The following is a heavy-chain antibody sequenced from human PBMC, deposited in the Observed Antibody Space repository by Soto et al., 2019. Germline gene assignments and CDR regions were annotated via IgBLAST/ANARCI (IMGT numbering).Heavy chain of an antibody. J-gene: IGHJ4*02. D-gene: IGHD3-10*01. CDR3: ARETLLRGVTHFDY. Sequence: QVQLQESGPGLMKPSETLSLTCTVSGGSISGYYWNWIRQPAGKGLEWIGRIYSGGTTNYNPSLRSPGPMSLNTAKKPFSPMLAFVDGADTGVYYCARETLLRGVTHFDYWGQGALVTVSS. CDR2: IYSGGTT. V-gene: IGHV4-4*07. CDR1: GGSISGYY.